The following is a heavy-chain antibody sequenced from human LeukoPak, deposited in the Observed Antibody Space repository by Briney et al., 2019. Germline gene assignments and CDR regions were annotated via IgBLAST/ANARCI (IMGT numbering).Heavy chain of an antibody. D-gene: IGHD4-17*01. CDR2: IIPIFGRP. CDR3: ARIEGDYGVFVY. J-gene: IGHJ4*02. CDR1: GGTFNTYE. V-gene: IGHV1-69*05. Sequence: GPSVKVSCKASGGTFNTYEIYWVPQAPGHGLEWMGRIIPIFGRPTYAQKFQGRVSITTDQSTSTAYMELMSLRSEDTAVYYCARIEGDYGVFVYWGQGTLVTVSS.